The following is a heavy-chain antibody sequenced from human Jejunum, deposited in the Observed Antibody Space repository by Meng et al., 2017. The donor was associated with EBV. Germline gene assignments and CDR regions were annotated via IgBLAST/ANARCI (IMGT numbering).Heavy chain of an antibody. CDR3: ATGQGDSRYYFDS. V-gene: IGHV3-74*01. CDR1: GFTLSTYW. CDR2: ISSDGRSI. Sequence: EIQLVGAGGSLVQPGESLRLSCAASGFTLSTYWMHWVRQAPGKGLVWVSRISSDGRSITYADSVKGRFTISRDNAKNTLYLQMNSLRVEDTAVYYCATGQGDSRYYFDSSSQGTLVTVSS. D-gene: IGHD3-10*01. J-gene: IGHJ4*02.